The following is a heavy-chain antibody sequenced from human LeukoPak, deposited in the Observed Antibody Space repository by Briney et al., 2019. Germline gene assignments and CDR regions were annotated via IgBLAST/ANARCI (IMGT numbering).Heavy chain of an antibody. V-gene: IGHV3-74*01. J-gene: IGHJ4*02. CDR2: VNSDGTSI. CDR3: ARIKGGYTYATDF. CDR1: GFTFSGYW. D-gene: IGHD5-18*01. Sequence: GGSLRLSCTASGFTFSGYWMHWVRQAPGKGLDWVSRVNSDGTSIDYADSVKGRFTIYRDNAKNTLYLQMNSLRAEDTALYYCARIKGGYTYATDFWGQGTLVTVSS.